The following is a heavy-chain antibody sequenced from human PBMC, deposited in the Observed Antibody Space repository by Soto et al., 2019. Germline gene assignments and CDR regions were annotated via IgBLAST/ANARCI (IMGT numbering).Heavy chain of an antibody. CDR3: ARGRQDYYDSSGYLAVFDY. V-gene: IGHV3-74*01. CDR2: INSDGSST. Sequence: GGSLRLSCAASGFTFSSYWMHWVRQAPGKGLVWVSRINSDGSSTSYADSVKGRFTISRDNAKNTLYLQMNSLRAEDTAVYYCARGRQDYYDSSGYLAVFDYWGQGTLVTVSS. D-gene: IGHD3-22*01. CDR1: GFTFSSYW. J-gene: IGHJ4*02.